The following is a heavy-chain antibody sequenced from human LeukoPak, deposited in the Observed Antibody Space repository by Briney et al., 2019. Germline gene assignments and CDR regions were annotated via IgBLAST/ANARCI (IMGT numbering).Heavy chain of an antibody. V-gene: IGHV4-61*02. CDR2: IYTSGST. CDR1: GGSISSGSYY. Sequence: SETLSLTCTVSGGSISSGSYYWSWIRQPAGKGLEWIGRIYTSGSTNYNPSLKSRVTISVDTSKNQFSLKLSSVTAADTAVYYGARTTDYYDSIEWFDPWGQGTLVTVSS. J-gene: IGHJ5*02. D-gene: IGHD3-22*01. CDR3: ARTTDYYDSIEWFDP.